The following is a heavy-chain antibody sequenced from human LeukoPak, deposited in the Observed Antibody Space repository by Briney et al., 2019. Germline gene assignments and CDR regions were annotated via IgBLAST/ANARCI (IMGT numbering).Heavy chain of an antibody. CDR1: GFTFSSYS. CDR2: ISSGSTYI. CDR3: AEPLASAHDAFDI. J-gene: IGHJ3*02. V-gene: IGHV3-21*04. D-gene: IGHD1-14*01. Sequence: GGSLRLSCAASGFTFSSYSMNWVRQAPGKGLEWVSSISSGSTYIYYGDSLKGRFTISRDNAKNSLYLQMNSLRAEDRAGHYCAEPLASAHDAFDIWGQGTMVTVSS.